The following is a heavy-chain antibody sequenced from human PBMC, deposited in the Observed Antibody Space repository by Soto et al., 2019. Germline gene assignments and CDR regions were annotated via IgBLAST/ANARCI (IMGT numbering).Heavy chain of an antibody. CDR1: GFTFSSYS. Sequence: EVQLVESGGGLVQPGGSLRLSCAASGFTFSSYSMNWVRQAPGKGLEWVSYISSSSSTIYYADSVKGRFTISRDNAKNSLYLQMNSLRAEDTAVYYFARTYDCSSTSCYGESYYYYYMDVWGKGTTVTVSS. D-gene: IGHD2-2*01. J-gene: IGHJ6*03. CDR2: ISSSSSTI. CDR3: ARTYDCSSTSCYGESYYYYYMDV. V-gene: IGHV3-48*01.